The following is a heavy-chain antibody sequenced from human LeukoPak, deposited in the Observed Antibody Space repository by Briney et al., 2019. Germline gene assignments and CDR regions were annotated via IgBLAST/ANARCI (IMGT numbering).Heavy chain of an antibody. J-gene: IGHJ6*03. CDR3: AGLDVLTGYHYYYYYMDV. D-gene: IGHD3-9*01. CDR1: GGTFSSYA. CDR2: IIPIFGTA. V-gene: IGHV1-69*05. Sequence: GASVKVSCNASGGTFSSYAISWVRQAPGQGLEWMGGIIPIFGTANYAQKFQGRVTITTDESTSTAYMELSSLRSEDTAVYYCAGLDVLTGYHYYYYYMDVWGKGTTVTVSS.